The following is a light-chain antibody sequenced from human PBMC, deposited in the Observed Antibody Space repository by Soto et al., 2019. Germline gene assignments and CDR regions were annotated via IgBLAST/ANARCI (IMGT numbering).Light chain of an antibody. CDR2: KAS. V-gene: IGKV1-5*03. CDR1: QSISSW. CDR3: QQYNSFPT. Sequence: DIQMTQSPSTLSASVGDRVTITCRASQSISSWLAWYQQKPGKAPKILIYKASSLESGVPSRFSGSGSGKEFTLTISSLQPDDFATYYCQQYNSFPTFGQGTKVEIK. J-gene: IGKJ1*01.